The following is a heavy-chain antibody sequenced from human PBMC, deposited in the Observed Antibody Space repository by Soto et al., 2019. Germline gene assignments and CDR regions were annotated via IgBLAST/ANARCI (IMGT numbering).Heavy chain of an antibody. Sequence: EVQLVESGGGLVQSGGSLRLSCAASGFTVSSNYMSWVRQAPGKGLEWVSVIYSGGSTYYADSVKGRFTISRDNSKNTLYLQMNSLRAEDTAVYYCARDRCSSTSCRYYYGMDVWGQGTTVTVSS. CDR2: IYSGGST. J-gene: IGHJ6*02. D-gene: IGHD2-2*01. V-gene: IGHV3-66*01. CDR3: ARDRCSSTSCRYYYGMDV. CDR1: GFTVSSNY.